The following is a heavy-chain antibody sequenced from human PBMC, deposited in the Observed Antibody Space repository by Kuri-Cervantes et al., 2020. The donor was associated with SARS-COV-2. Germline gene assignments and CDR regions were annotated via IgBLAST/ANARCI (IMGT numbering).Heavy chain of an antibody. J-gene: IGHJ4*02. CDR3: AKDRAGVHDF. Sequence: GGSLRLSCVASGLNFSTADMHWVRQAPGKGLEWVTFISSDGKNKKCMASGKGRFTISRDNSQNTLYLQMKSLRDEDTAIYYCAKDRAGVHDFWGQGTLVTVSS. CDR1: GLNFSTAD. CDR2: ISSDGKNK. V-gene: IGHV3-30*18. D-gene: IGHD2-21*01.